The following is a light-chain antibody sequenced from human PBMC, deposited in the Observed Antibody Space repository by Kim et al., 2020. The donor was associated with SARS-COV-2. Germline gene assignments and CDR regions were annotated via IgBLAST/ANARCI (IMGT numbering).Light chain of an antibody. CDR1: QSISSY. V-gene: IGKV1-39*01. CDR2: AAS. CDR3: QQSYTTGYT. J-gene: IGKJ2*01. Sequence: GNRVTITGRASQSISSYLNWYQQKPGKAPKLLIYAASSLQSGVPSRFSGSGSGTDFTLSISSLQPEDFATYYCQQSYTTGYTFGQGTKLEI.